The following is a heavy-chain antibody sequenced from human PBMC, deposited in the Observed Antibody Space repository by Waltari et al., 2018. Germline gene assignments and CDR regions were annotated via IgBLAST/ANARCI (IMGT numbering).Heavy chain of an antibody. J-gene: IGHJ4*02. CDR2: CDPEDGET. Sequence: QVQLVQSGAEVKKPGASVKVSCNVSGYTLSELSMHWVRQAPGNGLEWMGSCDPEDGETIYAQKFQGRVTMTEDTSTDTAYMELSSLRSEDTAAYYCATTVRTYYYDSSGYSLDFWGQGALVTVSS. D-gene: IGHD3-22*01. CDR3: ATTVRTYYYDSSGYSLDF. CDR1: GYTLSELS. V-gene: IGHV1-24*01.